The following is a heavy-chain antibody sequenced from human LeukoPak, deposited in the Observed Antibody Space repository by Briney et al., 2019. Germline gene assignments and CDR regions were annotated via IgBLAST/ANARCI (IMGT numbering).Heavy chain of an antibody. D-gene: IGHD3-3*01. CDR1: GVSITTSY. V-gene: IGHV4-59*01. CDR3: ARDWGAFYDFWYMDV. Sequence: SETLSLTCSVSGVSITTSYWSWIRQPPGKGLEWIGYIYYSGSTNYNPSLKSRVTISVDTSKNQFSLKLSSVTAADTAVYYCARDWGAFYDFWYMDVWGKGTTVTVSS. CDR2: IYYSGST. J-gene: IGHJ6*03.